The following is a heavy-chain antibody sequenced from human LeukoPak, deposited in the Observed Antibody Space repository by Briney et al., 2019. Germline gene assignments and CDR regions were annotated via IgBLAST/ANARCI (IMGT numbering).Heavy chain of an antibody. J-gene: IGHJ4*02. CDR1: GFTFSIYA. V-gene: IGHV3-23*01. D-gene: IGHD5-12*01. CDR2: ISGSGGST. CDR3: AKDPRHGGYEYYFDY. Sequence: GGSLRLSCAASGFTFSIYAMSWVRQAPGKGLEWVSAISGSGGSTYYADSVKGRFTISRDNSKNTLYLQMNSLRAEDTAVYYCAKDPRHGGYEYYFDYWGQGTLVTVSS.